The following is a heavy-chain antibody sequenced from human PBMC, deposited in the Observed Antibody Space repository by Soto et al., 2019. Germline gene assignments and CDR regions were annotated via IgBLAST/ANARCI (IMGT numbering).Heavy chain of an antibody. CDR3: ACIFKGRGETYDFYGMDV. CDR1: GGTFSSYA. J-gene: IGHJ6*02. V-gene: IGHV1-69*13. CDR2: INPIFGTA. Sequence: SVKVSCTDSGGTFSSYAISWVLQAPGQGLERMGRINPIFGTANYAQKYQGRVTLTADESTSTAYMELSSVRSEYTAVYYCACIFKGRGETYDFYGMDVWGQGSMVTVSS. D-gene: IGHD3-3*01.